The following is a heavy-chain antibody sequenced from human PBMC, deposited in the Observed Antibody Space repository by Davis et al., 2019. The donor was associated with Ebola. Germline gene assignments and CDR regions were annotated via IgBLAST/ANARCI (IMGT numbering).Heavy chain of an antibody. V-gene: IGHV1-8*02. CDR2: INPNSGNT. CDR3: ARDSSGWYTRTYYYYGMDV. CDR1: GYTFTGYY. Sequence: AASVKVSCKASGYTFTGYYMHWVRQAPGQGLEWMGWINPNSGNTGYAQKFQGRVTMTRNTSISTAYMELSSLRSEDTAVYYCARDSSGWYTRTYYYYGMDVWGQGTTVTVSS. J-gene: IGHJ6*02. D-gene: IGHD6-19*01.